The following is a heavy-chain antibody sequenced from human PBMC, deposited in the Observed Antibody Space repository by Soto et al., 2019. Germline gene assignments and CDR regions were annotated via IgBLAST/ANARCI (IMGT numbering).Heavy chain of an antibody. CDR1: GGSISSSNW. CDR3: ASDRYYDYVWGSYRDRDRIRGRPYGMDV. D-gene: IGHD3-16*02. J-gene: IGHJ6*02. CDR2: IYHSGST. V-gene: IGHV4-4*02. Sequence: QVQLQESGPGLVKPSGTLSLTCAVSGGSISSSNWWSWVRQPPGKGLEWIGEIYHSGSTNYNPSLKSRVTISVDKSKNQCSLKLSSVTAADTAVYYCASDRYYDYVWGSYRDRDRIRGRPYGMDVWGQGTTVTVSS.